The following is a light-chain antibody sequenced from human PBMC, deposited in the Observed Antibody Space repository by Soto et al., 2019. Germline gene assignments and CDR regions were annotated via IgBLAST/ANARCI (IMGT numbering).Light chain of an antibody. CDR1: QSISSY. CDR3: QQYHTYSQT. Sequence: DIQMTQSPSSLSASVGDRVIISFRASQSISSYLNWYQQKPGKAPKLLIYAASSLQSGVPSRFSGSGSGTEFTLTISSLQPDDFATYYCQQYHTYSQTFGQGTKVDIK. CDR2: AAS. V-gene: IGKV1-39*01. J-gene: IGKJ1*01.